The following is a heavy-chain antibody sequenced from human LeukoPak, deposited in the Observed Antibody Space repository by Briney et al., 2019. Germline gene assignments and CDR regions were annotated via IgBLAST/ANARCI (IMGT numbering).Heavy chain of an antibody. CDR3: ARGYCSGGSCYHEWDY. D-gene: IGHD2-15*01. CDR2: IYSGGST. Sequence: GGSLRLSCAASGFTVSGNYMSWVRQAPGKGLEWVSVIYSGGSTYYADSVKGRFTISRDNSKNTLYLQMNSLRAEETAVYYCARGYCSGGSCYHEWDYWGQGTLVTVSS. V-gene: IGHV3-66*01. CDR1: GFTVSGNY. J-gene: IGHJ4*02.